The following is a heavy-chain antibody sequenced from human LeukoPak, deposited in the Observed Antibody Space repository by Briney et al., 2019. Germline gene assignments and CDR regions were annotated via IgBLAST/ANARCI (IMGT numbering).Heavy chain of an antibody. D-gene: IGHD6-19*01. CDR1: GYTFTSYD. CDR2: MNPNSGNT. V-gene: IGHV1-8*01. CDR3: ARGITVAGYYYYGMDV. J-gene: IGHJ6*02. Sequence: ASVKVSRKASGYTFTSYDINWLRQATGQGLEWMGWMNPNSGNTGYAQKFQGRVTMTRNTSISTAYMELSSLRSEDTAVYYCARGITVAGYYYYGMDVWGQGTTVTVSS.